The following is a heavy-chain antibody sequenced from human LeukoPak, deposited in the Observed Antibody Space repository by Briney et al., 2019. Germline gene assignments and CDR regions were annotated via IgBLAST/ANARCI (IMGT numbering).Heavy chain of an antibody. CDR1: GFTFDDYG. CDR2: INWNGGST. J-gene: IGHJ3*02. D-gene: IGHD3-10*01. Sequence: GGSLSLSCAASGFTFDDYGVSWVRQAPGKGLEWVSGINWNGGSTGYADSVKGRFTISRDNAKNSLYLQMNSLRAEDTALYYCARAIYGSGSYYAFDIWGQGTMVTVSS. V-gene: IGHV3-20*04. CDR3: ARAIYGSGSYYAFDI.